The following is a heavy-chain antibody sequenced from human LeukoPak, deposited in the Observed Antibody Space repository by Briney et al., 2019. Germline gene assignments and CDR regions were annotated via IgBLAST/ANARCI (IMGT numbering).Heavy chain of an antibody. J-gene: IGHJ4*02. Sequence: ASVKVSCKASGYTFTGYYMHWVRQAPGQGLEWMGWINPNSGGTNYAQKFQGRVTMTTDTSTGTVYMELRSLRSDDTAVYYCARLNCRMTTCQDYNFDYWGQGTLVTVSS. CDR3: ARLNCRMTTCQDYNFDY. D-gene: IGHD2-2*01. V-gene: IGHV1-2*02. CDR1: GYTFTGYY. CDR2: INPNSGGT.